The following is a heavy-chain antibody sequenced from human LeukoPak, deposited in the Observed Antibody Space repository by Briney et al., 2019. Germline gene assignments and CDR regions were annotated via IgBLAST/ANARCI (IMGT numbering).Heavy chain of an antibody. D-gene: IGHD2-2*01. CDR1: GGSISSGGYY. CDR3: ARLRAYCSSTSCYPGSPVDY. V-gene: IGHV4-31*03. CDR2: IYYSGST. J-gene: IGHJ4*02. Sequence: SETLSLTCTVSGGSISSGGYYWSWIRQHPGKGLERIGYIYYSGSTYYNPSLKSRVTISVDASKNQFSLKLSSVTAADTAVYYCARLRAYCSSTSCYPGSPVDYWGQGTLVTVSS.